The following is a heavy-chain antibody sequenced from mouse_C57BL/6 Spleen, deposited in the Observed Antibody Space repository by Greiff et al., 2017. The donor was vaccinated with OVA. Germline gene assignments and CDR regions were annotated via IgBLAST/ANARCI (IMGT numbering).Heavy chain of an antibody. CDR2: ISSGSSTI. Sequence: EVMLVESGGGLVKPGGSLKLSCAASGFIFSDYGMHWVRQAPEKGLEWVAYISSGSSTIYYADTVKGRFTISRDNAKNTLFLQMTSLRSEDTAMYYCAREGLYYFDYWGQGTTLTVSS. J-gene: IGHJ2*01. CDR1: GFIFSDYG. CDR3: AREGLYYFDY. V-gene: IGHV5-17*01. D-gene: IGHD3-2*02.